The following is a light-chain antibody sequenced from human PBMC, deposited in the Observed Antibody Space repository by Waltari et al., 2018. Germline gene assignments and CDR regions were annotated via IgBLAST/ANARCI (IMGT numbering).Light chain of an antibody. Sequence: EIVLTQSPGTLSLSPRETATLPCRSSQAVVNNFLAWYQQKPGQAPRVLIFAASTRAPGIPDRFSGSGSGTDFTLTLGRLEAEDFAVYYCQQSGSFPWTFGQGTKVEIK. CDR1: QAVVNNF. CDR3: QQSGSFPWT. J-gene: IGKJ1*01. CDR2: AAS. V-gene: IGKV3-20*01.